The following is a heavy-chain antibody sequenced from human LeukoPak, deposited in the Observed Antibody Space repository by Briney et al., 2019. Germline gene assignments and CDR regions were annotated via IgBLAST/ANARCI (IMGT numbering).Heavy chain of an antibody. CDR1: GFTSSNSA. J-gene: IGHJ4*02. CDR3: AKGGIGLAGLDH. Sequence: AGGSLRLSCSASGFTSSNSAMSWVRQAPGKGLEWVSSVTSSGGDTYYAASVKGRLTISRDNSKNTVYLQMISLRSEDTAIYYCAKGGIGLAGLDHWGQGTLVTVSS. D-gene: IGHD6-19*01. CDR2: VTSSGGDT. V-gene: IGHV3-23*01.